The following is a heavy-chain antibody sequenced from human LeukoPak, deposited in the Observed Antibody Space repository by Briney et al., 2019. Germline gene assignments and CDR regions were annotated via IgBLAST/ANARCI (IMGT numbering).Heavy chain of an antibody. D-gene: IGHD5-24*01. V-gene: IGHV1-2*02. J-gene: IGHJ4*02. CDR1: GYTFTAYA. CDR3: AGDRYGDGFAHFDY. Sequence: ASVKVSCKSSGYTFTAYAMHWVRQAPGQWLEWMGWITPSDGANYAQKFQGRVTMTRDTSMSTAYMDLNRLTSDDTAVYFCAGDRYGDGFAHFDYWGQGTLVTVSS. CDR2: ITPSDGA.